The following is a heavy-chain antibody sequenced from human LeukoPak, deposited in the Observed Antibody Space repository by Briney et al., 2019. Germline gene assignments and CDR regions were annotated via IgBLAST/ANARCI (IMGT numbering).Heavy chain of an antibody. V-gene: IGHV4-59*08. CDR2: IYYSGST. D-gene: IGHD3-16*01. Sequence: SETLSLTCAVSGVSITSYYWSWIRQPPGKGLEWIGYIYYSGSTNYSPSLKSRVTMSVDTSKNQFSLKLRSVTAADTAVYYCARQGRLGEVAFDIWGQGTLVTVSS. CDR3: ARQGRLGEVAFDI. J-gene: IGHJ3*02. CDR1: GVSITSYY.